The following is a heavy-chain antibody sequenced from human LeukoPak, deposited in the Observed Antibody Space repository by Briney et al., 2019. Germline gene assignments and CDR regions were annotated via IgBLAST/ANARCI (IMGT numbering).Heavy chain of an antibody. D-gene: IGHD6-19*01. CDR3: ARDLEIYSSGWYGWFDP. CDR2: ISAYNGNT. CDR1: GYTFTSYG. Sequence: ASVKVSCKASGYTFTSYGISWVRQAPGQGLEWMGWISAYNGNTNHAQKLQGRVTMTTDTSTSTAYMELRSLRSDDTAVYYCARDLEIYSSGWYGWFDPWGQGTLVTVSS. V-gene: IGHV1-18*01. J-gene: IGHJ5*02.